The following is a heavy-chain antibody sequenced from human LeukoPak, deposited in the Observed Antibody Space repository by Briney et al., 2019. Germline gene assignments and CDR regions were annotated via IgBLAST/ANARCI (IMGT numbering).Heavy chain of an antibody. CDR1: GYSISSDYY. J-gene: IGHJ3*02. D-gene: IGHD3-9*01. CDR3: ARGEGLRYLGLDAFDI. CDR2: IYHTGTT. V-gene: IGHV4-38-2*02. Sequence: SETLSLTCTVSGYSISSDYYWGWIRPPPGKGLEWVGSIYHTGTTYYNPSLKSRVTISVDTSKNQFSLKLSSVTATDTAVYYCARGEGLRYLGLDAFDIWGQGTMVTVSS.